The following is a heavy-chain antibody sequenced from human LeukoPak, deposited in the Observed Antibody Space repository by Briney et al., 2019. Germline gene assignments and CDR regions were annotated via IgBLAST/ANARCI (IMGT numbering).Heavy chain of an antibody. J-gene: IGHJ4*02. D-gene: IGHD2-21*02. CDR3: ARDPYCGGDCFNFDY. CDR2: IYSGGST. Sequence: PGGALRLSCAASGFTVSSNFLTWVRQAPGKGLEWVSVIYSGGSTYYADSVKGRFTISRDNSKNTLYLQMNSLRAEDTAVYYCARDPYCGGDCFNFDYWGQGALVTVSS. CDR1: GFTVSSNF. V-gene: IGHV3-53*01.